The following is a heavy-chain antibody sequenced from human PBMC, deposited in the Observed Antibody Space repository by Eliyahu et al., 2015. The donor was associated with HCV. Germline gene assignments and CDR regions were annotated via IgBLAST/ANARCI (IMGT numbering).Heavy chain of an antibody. Sequence: EVQLVESGGGLVXPGGSLRLSCAASGFTVSSHYMSWVRQAPGKGLEWVXVIYSGGSTYXADSVKGRFXISRDNSKNTLYLQMNSLRAEDTAVYYCARENYDYVWGSYPLGWFDPWGQGTLVTVSS. CDR3: ARENYDYVWGSYPLGWFDP. D-gene: IGHD3-16*02. CDR1: GFTVSSHY. CDR2: IYSGGST. J-gene: IGHJ5*02. V-gene: IGHV3-66*01.